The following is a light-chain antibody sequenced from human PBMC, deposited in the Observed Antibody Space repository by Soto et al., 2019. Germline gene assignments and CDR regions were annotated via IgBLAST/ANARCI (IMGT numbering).Light chain of an antibody. V-gene: IGKV1-12*01. CDR2: DAS. J-gene: IGKJ4*01. CDR3: QQANSFPLT. Sequence: DTQMTQYPASVSASVGDRVTITCRASQYVSSWLAWYQQKPGKAPKRLIFDASNLASGVPSRFSGSGSGTHFTLTISSLQPEDVATYYCQQANSFPLTFGGGTKVEIK. CDR1: QYVSSW.